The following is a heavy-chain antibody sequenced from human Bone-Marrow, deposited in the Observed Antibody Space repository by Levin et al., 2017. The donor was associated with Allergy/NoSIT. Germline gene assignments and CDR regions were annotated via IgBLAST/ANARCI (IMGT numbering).Heavy chain of an antibody. V-gene: IGHV4-39*07. Sequence: SQTLSLTCSVSGDSVSSGPHYWSWIRQPPGKGLEWIGEINHGRGTNYNPSLKSRVTISLDTSKNQFSLKLRFVTAADTAVYYCARPSGHYPELRFDYWGQGSLVTVSS. CDR2: INHGRGT. J-gene: IGHJ4*02. CDR3: ARPSGHYPELRFDY. D-gene: IGHD1-26*01. CDR1: GDSVSSGPHY.